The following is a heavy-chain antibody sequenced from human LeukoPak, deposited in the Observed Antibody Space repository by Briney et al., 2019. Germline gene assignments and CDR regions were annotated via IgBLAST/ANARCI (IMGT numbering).Heavy chain of an antibody. J-gene: IGHJ3*02. D-gene: IGHD2-15*01. V-gene: IGHV3-30*02. CDR3: AKGWQTVAFDI. Sequence: DSVKGRFTISRDNSKNTLFLQMNSLRAADTAVYYCAKGWQTVAFDIWGQGTMVTVSS.